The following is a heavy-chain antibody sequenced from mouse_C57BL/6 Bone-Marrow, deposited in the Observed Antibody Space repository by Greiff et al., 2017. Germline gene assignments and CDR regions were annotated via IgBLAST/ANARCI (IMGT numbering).Heavy chain of an antibody. CDR1: GYTFTTYP. CDR2: FHPYNDDT. V-gene: IGHV1-47*01. D-gene: IGHD5-1*01. J-gene: IGHJ2*01. Sequence: VQLQQSGAELVKPGASVTMSCKASGYTFTTYPIEWMKQNHGKSLEWIGNFHPYNDDTKYNEKFKGKATLTVEKSSNTVYLELSRLTSDDSAVYYCARSSTFFYYFDYWGQGTTVTVSS. CDR3: ARSSTFFYYFDY.